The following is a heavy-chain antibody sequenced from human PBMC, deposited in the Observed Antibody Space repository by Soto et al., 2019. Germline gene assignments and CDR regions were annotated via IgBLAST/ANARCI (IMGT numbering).Heavy chain of an antibody. Sequence: SGGSLRLSCAASGFTFDHYAMHWVRQIPGKGLEWVSSVSWIGDTVVYADSVKGRFNISRDNAKNSLYLQMNSLKTDDTAFYYCAKTSEAYDFWNGPFDSWGQGTLVTVSS. V-gene: IGHV3-9*01. CDR3: AKTSEAYDFWNGPFDS. CDR1: GFTFDHYA. D-gene: IGHD3-3*01. J-gene: IGHJ4*02. CDR2: VSWIGDTV.